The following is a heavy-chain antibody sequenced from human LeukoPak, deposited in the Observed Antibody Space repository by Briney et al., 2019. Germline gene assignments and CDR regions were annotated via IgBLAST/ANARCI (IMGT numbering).Heavy chain of an antibody. V-gene: IGHV4-39*07. CDR2: IYYSGST. CDR3: ARGRWFGVGDTNWFDP. Sequence: SETLSLTCTVSGGSISSSSHYWGWIRQPPEKRLEWIGSIYYSGSTYHNPSLKSRVTISADTSKNQFSLKLSSVTAADTAVYYCARGRWFGVGDTNWFDPWGQGTLVTVSS. CDR1: GGSISSSSHY. J-gene: IGHJ5*02. D-gene: IGHD3-10*01.